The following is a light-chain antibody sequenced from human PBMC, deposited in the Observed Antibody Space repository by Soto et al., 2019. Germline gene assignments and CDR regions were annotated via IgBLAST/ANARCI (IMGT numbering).Light chain of an antibody. V-gene: IGKV1D-13*01. CDR1: QGFSNA. J-gene: IGKJ5*01. CDR3: QQFHNYPIT. Sequence: AIQLTQSPSSLSISVGDRVTITCRASQGFSNALAWYQQKPGKPPKLLIYDASNLQSGVPSRFTGSESGTDFTLTITSLQPEDFAIYYCQQFHNYPITFGQGTRVEIK. CDR2: DAS.